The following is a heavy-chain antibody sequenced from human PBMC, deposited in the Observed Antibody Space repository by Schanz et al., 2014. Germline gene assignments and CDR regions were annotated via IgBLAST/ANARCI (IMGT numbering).Heavy chain of an antibody. CDR1: GFTFSSYT. V-gene: IGHV3-21*01. CDR3: ARSYHDDDDYTRALDM. J-gene: IGHJ3*02. D-gene: IGHD3-16*01. Sequence: EVQLVESGGCLVKPGDSLRLSCAASGFTFSSYTMNWVRQAPGKGPEWVACIGRRGQVIYYADSMEGRFTISRDNAQNSLFLQMNSLRVEDTAVYYCARSYHDDDDYTRALDMWGQGTMVTVSS. CDR2: IGRRGQVI.